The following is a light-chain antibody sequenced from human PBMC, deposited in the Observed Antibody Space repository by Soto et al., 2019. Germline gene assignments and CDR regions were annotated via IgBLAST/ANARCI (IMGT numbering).Light chain of an antibody. CDR3: SSYTSSSTPLYV. Sequence: QCVRSQPASVSGAPVQWLTISSTGTSSDVGGYNYVSWYQQHPGKAPKLMIYDVSNRPSGVSNRFSGSKSGNTASLTISGLQAEDEADYYCSSYTSSSTPLYVFGTGTKVTVL. V-gene: IGLV2-14*01. J-gene: IGLJ1*01. CDR2: DVS. CDR1: SSDVGGYNY.